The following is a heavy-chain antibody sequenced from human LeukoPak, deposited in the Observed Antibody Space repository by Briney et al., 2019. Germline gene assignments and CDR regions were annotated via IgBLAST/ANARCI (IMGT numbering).Heavy chain of an antibody. J-gene: IGHJ4*02. Sequence: GESLKISCKGSGYSFTKNWIGWVRQMPGKGLEWMGIIYPPDSDTRYGRSFQGQVTISVDESITTAYLQWSSLKASDTAMYYCARSSSYSPYYFNSWGQGTLVTVSS. CDR3: ARSSSYSPYYFNS. CDR2: IYPPDSDT. D-gene: IGHD3-22*01. V-gene: IGHV5-51*01. CDR1: GYSFTKNW.